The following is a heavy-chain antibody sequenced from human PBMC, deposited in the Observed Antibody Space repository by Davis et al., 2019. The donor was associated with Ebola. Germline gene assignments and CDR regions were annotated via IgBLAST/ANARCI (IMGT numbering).Heavy chain of an antibody. V-gene: IGHV4-31*03. D-gene: IGHD3-22*01. CDR2: IYYSGST. CDR3: AREPGYDNSGYHYYFYMDV. J-gene: IGHJ6*03. Sequence: PSETLSLTCTVSGGSISRGGSYWTWIRQHPGKGLEWIGYIYYSGSTYYNPSLKSRITISLDTSKNQFSLNLYSVTAADTAVYYCAREPGYDNSGYHYYFYMDVWGKGTTVTVSS. CDR1: GGSISRGGSY.